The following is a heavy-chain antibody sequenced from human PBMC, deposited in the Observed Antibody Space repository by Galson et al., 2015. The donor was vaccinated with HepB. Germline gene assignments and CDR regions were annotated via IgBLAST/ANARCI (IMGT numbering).Heavy chain of an antibody. J-gene: IGHJ4*02. D-gene: IGHD3-10*01. CDR1: GYSISSGYY. CDR3: ARAGLLWFGEGPYFDY. Sequence: LSLTCTVSGYSISSGYYWGWIRQPPGKGLEWIGSIYHSGSTYYNPSPKSRVTISVDTSKNQFSLKLSSVTAADTAVYYCARAGLLWFGEGPYFDYWGQGTLVTVSS. CDR2: IYHSGST. V-gene: IGHV4-38-2*02.